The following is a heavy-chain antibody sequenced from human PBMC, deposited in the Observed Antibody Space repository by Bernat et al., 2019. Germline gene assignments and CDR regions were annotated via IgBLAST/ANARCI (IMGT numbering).Heavy chain of an antibody. CDR3: ARGGLSRMSSHFDY. Sequence: EVQLVESGGGVVRPGGSLRLSCAASGFTFDAYGMSWVRQAPGKGLEWVSGINWNGGSTGYAEAVKGRFTISRDNAKNSLYLQMNSLRAEDTALYYCARGGLSRMSSHFDYWGQGTLVTVSS. J-gene: IGHJ4*02. CDR2: INWNGGST. V-gene: IGHV3-20*04. CDR1: GFTFDAYG.